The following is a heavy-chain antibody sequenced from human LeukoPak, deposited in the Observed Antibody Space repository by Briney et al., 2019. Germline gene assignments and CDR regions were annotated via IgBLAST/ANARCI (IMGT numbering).Heavy chain of an antibody. Sequence: GGSLRLSCAASGFTFSSYSMNWVRQAPGKGLEWVSYISSSSSTIYYADSVKGRFTISRDNSKNTLYLQMNSLRAEDTAVYYCAKDTPKLEQVVPGYWGQGTLVTVSS. CDR2: ISSSSSTI. CDR1: GFTFSSYS. J-gene: IGHJ4*02. CDR3: AKDTPKLEQVVPGY. D-gene: IGHD6-13*01. V-gene: IGHV3-48*01.